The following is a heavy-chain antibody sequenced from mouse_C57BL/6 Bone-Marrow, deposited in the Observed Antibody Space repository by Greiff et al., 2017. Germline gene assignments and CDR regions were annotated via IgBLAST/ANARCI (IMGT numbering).Heavy chain of an antibody. CDR1: GFTFSDYY. CDR3: ARRIITTVVAGDYAMDY. Sequence: EVQVVESGGGLVQPGGSLKLSCAASGFTFSDYYMYWVRQTPEKRLEWVAYISNGGGSTYYPDTVKGRFTFSRDNAKNTLYLQVSRLKSEDTAMYYCARRIITTVVAGDYAMDYWGQGTSVTVSS. V-gene: IGHV5-12*01. CDR2: ISNGGGST. J-gene: IGHJ4*01. D-gene: IGHD1-1*01.